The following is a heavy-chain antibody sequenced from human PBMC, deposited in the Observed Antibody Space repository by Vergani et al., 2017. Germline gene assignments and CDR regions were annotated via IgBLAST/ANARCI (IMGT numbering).Heavy chain of an antibody. V-gene: IGHV4-39*01. J-gene: IGHJ5*02. CDR3: ARHIVVVVAATPTGNNWFDP. Sequence: QLQLQESGPGLVKPSETLSLTCTVSGGSISSSSYYWGWIRQPXGKGLEWIGSIYYSGSTYYNPSLKSRVTISVDTSKNQFSLKLSSVTAADTAVYYCARHIVVVVAATPTGNNWFDPWGQGTLVTVSS. CDR1: GGSISSSSYY. D-gene: IGHD2-15*01. CDR2: IYYSGST.